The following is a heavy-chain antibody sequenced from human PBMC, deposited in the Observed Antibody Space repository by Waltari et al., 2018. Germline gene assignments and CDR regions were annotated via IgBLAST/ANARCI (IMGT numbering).Heavy chain of an antibody. Sequence: QVQLVESGGGVVQPGRSLRLSCAASGFTFSSYAMHWVRQAPGKGLEWVAVISYDGSNKYYADSVKGRFTISRDNSKNTLYLQMNSLRAEDTAVYYCAREPSAHYYMDVWGKGTTVTISS. D-gene: IGHD3-3*01. V-gene: IGHV3-30-3*01. CDR1: GFTFSSYA. J-gene: IGHJ6*03. CDR2: ISYDGSNK. CDR3: AREPSAHYYMDV.